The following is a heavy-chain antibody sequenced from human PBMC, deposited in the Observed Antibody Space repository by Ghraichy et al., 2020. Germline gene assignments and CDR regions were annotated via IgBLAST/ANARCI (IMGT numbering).Heavy chain of an antibody. V-gene: IGHV4-39*07. J-gene: IGHJ6*03. CDR2: IYYSGST. CDR1: GGSISSSDYY. D-gene: IGHD5/OR15-5a*01. Sequence: SETLSLTCTVSGGSISSSDYYWGWIRQPPGKGLEWIGSIYYSGSTYYNPSLKSRVNISLDTSKNHFSLKVSSVTAADTAVYLCARHVYTNLYYYYYMDVWGKGTAVTVSS. CDR3: ARHVYTNLYYYYYMDV.